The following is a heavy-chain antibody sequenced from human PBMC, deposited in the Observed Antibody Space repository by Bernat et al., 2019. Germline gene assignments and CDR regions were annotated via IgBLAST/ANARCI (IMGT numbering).Heavy chain of an antibody. V-gene: IGHV1-3*01. Sequence: QVQLVQSGAEVKKPGASVKVSCKASGYTFTTYAMHWVRQAPGQRLEWMGWINAGNGNTKFSQKFQGRVTITRDTSASTAYMELSSLTSEDTAVYYCVRSPIAAADWFDPWGQGSLVTVSS. J-gene: IGHJ5*02. CDR2: INAGNGNT. D-gene: IGHD6-13*01. CDR3: VRSPIAAADWFDP. CDR1: GYTFTTYA.